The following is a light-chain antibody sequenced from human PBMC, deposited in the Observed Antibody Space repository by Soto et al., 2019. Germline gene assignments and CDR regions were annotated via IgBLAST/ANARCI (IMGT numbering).Light chain of an antibody. CDR2: EVS. Sequence: QSALTQPAFLSGSPGQSITISCTGTYSDVGSYNYVSWFQQHPGKAPQLIIYEVSNRPLEISNRFSASKSGNTASLTISGLQAEDEADYYCGSYTDSDSPWVFGGGTKLTVL. CDR1: YSDVGSYNY. J-gene: IGLJ3*02. CDR3: GSYTDSDSPWV. V-gene: IGLV2-14*01.